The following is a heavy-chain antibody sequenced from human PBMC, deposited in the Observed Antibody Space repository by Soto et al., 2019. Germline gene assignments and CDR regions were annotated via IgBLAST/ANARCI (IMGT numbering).Heavy chain of an antibody. CDR2: IYPGGSDT. CDR3: ARSLSTCSGGSCYPGAFDI. Sequence: PGESLKISCKGSGYSFTSYWIGWVRQMPGKGLEWMGIIYPGGSDTRYSPSFQGQVTISADKSISTAYLQWSSLKASDTAMYYCARSLSTCSGGSCYPGAFDIWGQGTMVTVSS. D-gene: IGHD2-15*01. J-gene: IGHJ3*02. CDR1: GYSFTSYW. V-gene: IGHV5-51*01.